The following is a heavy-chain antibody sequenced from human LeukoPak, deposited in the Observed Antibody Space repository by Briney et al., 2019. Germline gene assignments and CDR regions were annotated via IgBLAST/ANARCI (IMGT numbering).Heavy chain of an antibody. V-gene: IGHV4-39*01. CDR1: GGSISSSSYY. D-gene: IGHD5-18*01. CDR2: IHYSGST. J-gene: IGHJ4*02. CDR3: ARPSTAMVIDY. Sequence: SETLSLTCTVSGGSISSSSYYWGWIRQPPGKGLEWIGSIHYSGSTYYNPSLKSRVTIFVDTSKNQFSLKLSSVTAADTAVYYCARPSTAMVIDYWGQGTLVTVSS.